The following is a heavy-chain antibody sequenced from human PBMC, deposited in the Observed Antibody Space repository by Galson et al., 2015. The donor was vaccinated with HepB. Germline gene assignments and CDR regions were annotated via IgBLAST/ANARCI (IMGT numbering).Heavy chain of an antibody. V-gene: IGHV3-21*01. J-gene: IGHJ6*02. CDR1: GFTFSSYS. CDR2: ISSSSSYI. D-gene: IGHD6-25*01. CDR3: ARDNSGRQRCANGCVYGMDV. Sequence: SLRLSCAASGFTFSSYSMNWVRQAPGKGLERVSSISSSSSYIYYADSVKGRFTISRDNAKNSLYLQMNSLRAEDTAVYYCARDNSGRQRCANGCVYGMDVWGQGTTVTVSS.